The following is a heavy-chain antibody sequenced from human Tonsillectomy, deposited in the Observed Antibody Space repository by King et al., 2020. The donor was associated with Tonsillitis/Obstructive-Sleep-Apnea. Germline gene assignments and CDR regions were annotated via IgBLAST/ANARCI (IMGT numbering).Heavy chain of an antibody. CDR1: GFTFRSYE. V-gene: IGHV3-48*03. D-gene: IGHD2-2*01. J-gene: IGHJ4*02. Sequence: VQLVESGGGLVQPGGSLRLSCAASGFTFRSYEMNWVRQAPGKGLEWVSYIGSSGTTRYNADSVKGRFTISRDNAKNSLYLQMNSLRAEDTADYYCAGVGFEYCIRTSCSPLDYWGQGTLVTVSS. CDR2: IGSSGTTR. CDR3: AGVGFEYCIRTSCSPLDY.